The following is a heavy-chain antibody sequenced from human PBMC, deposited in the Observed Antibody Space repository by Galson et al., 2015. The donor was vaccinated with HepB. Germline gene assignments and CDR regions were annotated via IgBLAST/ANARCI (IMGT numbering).Heavy chain of an antibody. D-gene: IGHD3-22*01. CDR3: ARDPNDSSGYYYGHFDY. CDR2: INPSGGST. Sequence: SVKVSCKASGYTFTSYYMYWARQAPGQGLEWMGIINPSGGSTSYAQKFQGRVTMTRDTSTSTVYMELSSLRSEDTAVYYCARDPNDSSGYYYGHFDYWGQGTLVTVSS. CDR1: GYTFTSYY. V-gene: IGHV1-46*01. J-gene: IGHJ4*02.